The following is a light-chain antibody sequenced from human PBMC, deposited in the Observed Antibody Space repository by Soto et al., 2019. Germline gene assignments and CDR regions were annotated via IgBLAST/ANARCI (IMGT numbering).Light chain of an antibody. CDR1: QSVSSIY. J-gene: IGKJ1*01. CDR2: GAS. Sequence: EIVLTQSPGTLSLSPGERATLSCRASQSVSSIYLAWYQQKPGQAPRLLIYGASSRATGIPDRFSGSGSGTDFTLTISRLEPEDFAVYYCQQYGSSLWTFRQGTKVEIK. CDR3: QQYGSSLWT. V-gene: IGKV3-20*01.